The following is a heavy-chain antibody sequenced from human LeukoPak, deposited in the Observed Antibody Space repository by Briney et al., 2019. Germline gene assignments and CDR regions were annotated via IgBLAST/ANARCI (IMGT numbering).Heavy chain of an antibody. CDR2: IYYSGST. V-gene: IGHV4-39*01. D-gene: IGHD2-15*01. CDR3: ASSSLSIDAFHL. J-gene: IGHJ3*01. Sequence: SETLSLTCTVSGGSISSSSYYWGWIRQPPGKGLEWIGSIYYSGSTYYNPSLKSRVTISVDTSKNQFSLKLSSVTAAHTAVYYCASSSLSIDAFHLWGQGTMVTVSS. CDR1: GGSISSSSYY.